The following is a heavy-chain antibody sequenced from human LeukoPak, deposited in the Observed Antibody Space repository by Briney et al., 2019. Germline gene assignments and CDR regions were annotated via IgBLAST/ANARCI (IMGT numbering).Heavy chain of an antibody. Sequence: SETLSLTCTVSGGSISYYYWNWIRQPAGKGLEWIGRIYTSGRTYYNPSLKSRVSMSVDTSKNQFSLKLTSVTAADTAVYYCARDFSSLVGAPGYWGQGTLVTVSS. J-gene: IGHJ4*02. V-gene: IGHV4-4*07. CDR3: ARDFSSLVGAPGY. CDR2: IYTSGRT. D-gene: IGHD1-26*01. CDR1: GGSISYYY.